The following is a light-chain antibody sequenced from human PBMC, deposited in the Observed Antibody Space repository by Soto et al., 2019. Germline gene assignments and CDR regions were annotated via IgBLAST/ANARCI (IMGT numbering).Light chain of an antibody. Sequence: AIQLTQSPSSLSASVGDRVTITCRASQGISRALAWYQQKPGKAPKLLIYDASCLESGVPSRFSGSGSGTDFTLTISSLQPEDFAPYYCQQFNSYLSYTFGQGTKLEIK. CDR1: QGISRA. V-gene: IGKV1-13*02. CDR3: QQFNSYLSYT. CDR2: DAS. J-gene: IGKJ2*01.